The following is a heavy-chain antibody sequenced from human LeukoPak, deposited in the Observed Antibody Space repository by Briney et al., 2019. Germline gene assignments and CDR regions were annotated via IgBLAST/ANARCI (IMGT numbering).Heavy chain of an antibody. CDR2: ITTSDGNT. J-gene: IGHJ4*02. CDR1: GCTFSSYT. V-gene: IGHV3-23*01. D-gene: IGHD7-27*01. Sequence: GGSLRLSCAASGCTFSSYTMSWVRQAPGQGLEWVSTITTSDGNTYYADSVKGRFTVSRDNSKNTLFLQMNSLRAEDTAVYYCAKDGGLWVSAHWGDSWGQGTLVTVSS. CDR3: AKDGGLWVSAHWGDS.